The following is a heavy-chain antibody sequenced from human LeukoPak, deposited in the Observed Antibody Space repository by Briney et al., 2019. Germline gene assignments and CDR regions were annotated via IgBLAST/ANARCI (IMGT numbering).Heavy chain of an antibody. D-gene: IGHD3-22*01. CDR1: GFTFSNAW. Sequence: PGRSLRLSCAASGFTFSNAWMSWVRQAPGKGLEWVGRIKSKTDGGATHYAAPVKGRFTISRDDSKNTLYLQMNSLKTEDTAVYYCTTEAYYYDSGAIKYFDYWGQGTLVTVSS. V-gene: IGHV3-15*01. CDR2: IKSKTDGGAT. J-gene: IGHJ4*02. CDR3: TTEAYYYDSGAIKYFDY.